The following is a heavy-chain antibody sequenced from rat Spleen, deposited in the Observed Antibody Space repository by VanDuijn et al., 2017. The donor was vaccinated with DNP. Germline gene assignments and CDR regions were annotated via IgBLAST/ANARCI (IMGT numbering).Heavy chain of an antibody. CDR1: VFSLTANG. CDR2: IWAGGST. CDR3: VRHRPRRVWFFFDL. J-gene: IGHJ1*01. Sequence: QVQLEESGPGLMQPSETLSLTCTVSVFSLTANGVGWVRQPLGKGLVWMGTIWAGGSTNYNSAVQSRLSISRDTSKSQVFLKMNSLQPEDTCTYYCVRHRPRRVWFFFDLWGPGTMVTVSS. V-gene: IGHV2-72*01. D-gene: IGHD1-11*01.